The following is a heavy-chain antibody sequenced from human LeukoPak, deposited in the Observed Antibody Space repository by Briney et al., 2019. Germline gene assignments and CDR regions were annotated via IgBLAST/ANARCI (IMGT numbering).Heavy chain of an antibody. CDR3: ARARSGALQSHGYRWFDP. V-gene: IGHV4-34*01. Sequence: SETLSLTCAVYGGSFSGYYWSWIRQPPGKGLEWIGYIYHSGSTYYNPSLKSRVTISVDRSKNQFSLKLSSVTAADTAVYYCARARSGALQSHGYRWFDPWGQGTLVTVSS. D-gene: IGHD4-11*01. CDR1: GGSFSGYY. J-gene: IGHJ5*02. CDR2: IYHSGST.